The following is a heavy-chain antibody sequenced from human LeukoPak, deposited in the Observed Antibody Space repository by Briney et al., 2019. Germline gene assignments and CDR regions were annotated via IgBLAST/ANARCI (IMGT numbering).Heavy chain of an antibody. CDR2: IYTSGST. J-gene: IGHJ4*02. V-gene: IGHV4-61*02. Sequence: SETLSLTCTVSGGSISSGSYYWSWIRQPAGKGLEWIGRIYTSGSTNYNPSLKSRVTISVDTSKNQFSLKLSSVTAADTAVYYCARGPGRIDYWGQGTLVTVSS. CDR1: GGSISSGSYY. CDR3: ARGPGRIDY.